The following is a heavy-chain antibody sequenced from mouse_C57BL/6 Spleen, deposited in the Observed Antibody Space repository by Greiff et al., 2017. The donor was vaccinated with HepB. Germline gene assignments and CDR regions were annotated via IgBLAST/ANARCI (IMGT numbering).Heavy chain of an antibody. CDR2: INPSTGGT. CDR3: ARDGSSYYWYFDV. V-gene: IGHV1-43*01. D-gene: IGHD1-1*01. Sequence: EVQLQQSGPELVKPGASVKISCKTSGYSFTGYYMHWVKQSSEKGLEWIGEINPSTGGTSYNQKFKGKATLTVDKSSSTAYMQLKSLTSEDSAVYYCARDGSSYYWYFDVWGTGTTVTVSS. J-gene: IGHJ1*03. CDR1: GYSFTGYY.